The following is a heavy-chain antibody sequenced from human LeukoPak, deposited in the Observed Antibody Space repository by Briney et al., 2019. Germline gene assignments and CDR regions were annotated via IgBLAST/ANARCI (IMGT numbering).Heavy chain of an antibody. CDR1: GYTFTSCG. CDR2: ISAYNGNT. J-gene: IGHJ4*02. Sequence: ASVKVSCKASGYTFTSCGISWVRQAPGQGLEWMGWISAYNGNTNYAQKLQGRVTMTTDTSTSTAYMELRSLRSDDTAVYYCARDQRYYDSSGYYYWGQGTLVTVSS. V-gene: IGHV1-18*01. CDR3: ARDQRYYDSSGYYY. D-gene: IGHD3-22*01.